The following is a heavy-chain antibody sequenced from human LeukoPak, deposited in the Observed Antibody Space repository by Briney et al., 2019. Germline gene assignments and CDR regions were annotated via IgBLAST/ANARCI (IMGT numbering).Heavy chain of an antibody. Sequence: SVKVSCKASGGTFSSYAISWVRQAPGQGLEWMGRIIPIFGTANYAQKFQGRVTITTDESTSTAYMELSSLRSEDMAVYYCARTPPDGYNRYYFDYWGQGTLVTVSS. CDR2: IIPIFGTA. V-gene: IGHV1-69*05. J-gene: IGHJ4*02. CDR1: GGTFSSYA. D-gene: IGHD5-24*01. CDR3: ARTPPDGYNRYYFDY.